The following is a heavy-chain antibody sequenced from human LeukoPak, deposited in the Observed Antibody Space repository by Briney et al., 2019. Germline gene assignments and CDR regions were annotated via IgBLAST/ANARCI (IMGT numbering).Heavy chain of an antibody. CDR1: GGSISGGSYY. CDR2: FYPSGST. Sequence: SETLSLTCTVSGGSISGGSYYWSWIRQPAGKGLEWIGRFYPSGSTDYNPSLKSRVTISVDTSKNQFSLKLSSVTAADTAVYYCARALPMFDPWGQGTLVTVSS. V-gene: IGHV4-61*02. J-gene: IGHJ5*02. CDR3: ARALPMFDP.